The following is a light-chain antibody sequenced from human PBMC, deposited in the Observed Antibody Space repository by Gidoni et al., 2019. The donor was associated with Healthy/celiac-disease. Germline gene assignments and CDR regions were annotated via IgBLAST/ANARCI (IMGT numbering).Light chain of an antibody. CDR3: QQYDSSTWT. Sequence: ELVLTQSPGTLSLSPGERATLSCRASQSVSSSYLAWYQQRPGQAPRLLISGASSRATGIPDRFSGSGSGTDFTLTISRLEPEDFAVYYCQQYDSSTWTFGQGTKVEIK. V-gene: IGKV3-20*01. CDR2: GAS. J-gene: IGKJ1*01. CDR1: QSVSSSY.